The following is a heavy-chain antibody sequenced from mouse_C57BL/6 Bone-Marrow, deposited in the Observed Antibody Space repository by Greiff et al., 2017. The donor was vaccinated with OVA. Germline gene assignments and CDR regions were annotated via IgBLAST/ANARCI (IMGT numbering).Heavy chain of an antibody. CDR3: ARAGLLGYFDV. V-gene: IGHV3-6*01. CDR2: ISYDGSN. D-gene: IGHD2-10*02. CDR1: GYSITSGYY. J-gene: IGHJ1*03. Sequence: VQLKESGPGLVKPSQSLSLTCSVTGYSITSGYYWNWIRQFPGNKLEWMGYISYDGSNNYNPSLKNRISITRDTSKNQFFLKLNSVTTEDTATYYCARAGLLGYFDVWGTGTTVTVSS.